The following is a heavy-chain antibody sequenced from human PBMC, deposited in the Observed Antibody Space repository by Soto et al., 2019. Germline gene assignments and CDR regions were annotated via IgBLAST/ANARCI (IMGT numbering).Heavy chain of an antibody. V-gene: IGHV3-30-3*01. D-gene: IGHD3-22*01. CDR1: GFTFSSYA. Sequence: PGGSLRLSCAASGFTFSSYAMHWVRQAPGKGLEWVAVISYDGSNKYYADSVKGRFTISRDNSKNTLYLQMNSLRAEDTAVYYCARDPYYYDSSGYYGYFDYWGQGTLVTVSS. CDR2: ISYDGSNK. CDR3: ARDPYYYDSSGYYGYFDY. J-gene: IGHJ4*02.